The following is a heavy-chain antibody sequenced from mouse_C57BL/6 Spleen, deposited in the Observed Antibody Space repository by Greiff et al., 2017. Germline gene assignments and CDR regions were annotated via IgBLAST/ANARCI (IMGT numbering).Heavy chain of an antibody. CDR1: GYTFTSYW. Sequence: VQLQQPGAELVRPGSSVKLSCKASGYTFTSYWMHWVKQRPIQGLEWIGNIDPSDSETHYNQKFKDKATLTVDKSSSTAYMQLSSLTSEDSAVYYCARRGSSHYYAMDYWGQGTSVTVSS. J-gene: IGHJ4*01. V-gene: IGHV1-52*01. D-gene: IGHD1-1*01. CDR2: IDPSDSET. CDR3: ARRGSSHYYAMDY.